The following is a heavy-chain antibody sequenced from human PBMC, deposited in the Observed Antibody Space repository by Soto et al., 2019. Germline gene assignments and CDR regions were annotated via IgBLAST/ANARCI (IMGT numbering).Heavy chain of an antibody. D-gene: IGHD2-2*01. CDR2: ISSYNGNT. J-gene: IGHJ5*02. CDR3: ARGPRYCSSTSCFSGVTWFDP. V-gene: IGHV1-18*04. Sequence: ASVKVSCKASGYTFTSYGISWVRQAPGQGLEWMGWISSYNGNTNYAQRVQGRVTMTTDKSTSTTYMELRSLRSDDTAVYYCARGPRYCSSTSCFSGVTWFDPWGQGTLVTVSS. CDR1: GYTFTSYG.